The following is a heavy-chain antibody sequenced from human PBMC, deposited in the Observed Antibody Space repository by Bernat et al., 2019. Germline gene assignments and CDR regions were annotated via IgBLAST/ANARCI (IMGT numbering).Heavy chain of an antibody. CDR1: GGSISNRIYY. D-gene: IGHD2/OR15-2a*01. CDR2: IYYTGST. J-gene: IGHJ4*02. Sequence: QLQLQESGPGLVKPSETLSLTCSVSGGSISNRIYYWAWIRQPPGKGLEYIGNIYYTGSTSYIPSLNNRVTISVDTSKDQFFLKLRAVTAADTAVYYCASHLASGTTRSLDYWGQGALVTVSS. V-gene: IGHV4-39*01. CDR3: ASHLASGTTRSLDY.